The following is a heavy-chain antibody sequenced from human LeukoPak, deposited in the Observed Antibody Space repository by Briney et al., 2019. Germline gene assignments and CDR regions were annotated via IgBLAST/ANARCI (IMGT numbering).Heavy chain of an antibody. CDR1: GFTFSSHG. D-gene: IGHD3-22*01. Sequence: GGSLRLSCAASGFTFSSHGMHWVRQAPGKGLEWVAVISYDGSNKYYADSVKGRFIISRDNAKNCLYLQMNSLRAEDTALYYCVKGAGYYYDSRFDYWGQGTLVTVSS. J-gene: IGHJ4*02. V-gene: IGHV3-30*18. CDR3: VKGAGYYYDSRFDY. CDR2: ISYDGSNK.